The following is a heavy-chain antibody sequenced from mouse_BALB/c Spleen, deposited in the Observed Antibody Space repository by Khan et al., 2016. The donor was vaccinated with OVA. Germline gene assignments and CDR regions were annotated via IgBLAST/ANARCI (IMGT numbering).Heavy chain of an antibody. CDR2: INRDGYYT. V-gene: IGHV5-6*01. D-gene: IGHD4-1*01. CDR1: GFTFSAYG. CDR3: ASHLTGSFAY. J-gene: IGHJ3*01. Sequence: DVQLVESGGDLVRPGGSLKLSCAASGFTFSAYGMSWVRQSPDKSLEWVATINRDGYYTYYTDNLKGRFTISRDNATNTVYLQMRSLTSEDTAMYYCASHLTGSFAYWGQGTLVTVSA.